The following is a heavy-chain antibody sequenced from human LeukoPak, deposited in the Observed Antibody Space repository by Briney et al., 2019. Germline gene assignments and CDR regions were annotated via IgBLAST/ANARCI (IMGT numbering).Heavy chain of an antibody. CDR1: GGSISSGGYS. V-gene: IGHV4-30-2*01. CDR3: ARGSSGWTTSWFDP. CDR2: IYHSGST. Sequence: SETLSLTCAVSGGSISSGGYSWSWIRQPPGKDLEWIGYIYHSGSTYYNPSLKSRVTISVDRSKNQFSLKLSSVTAADAAVYYCARGSSGWTTSWFDPWGQGTLVTVSS. D-gene: IGHD6-19*01. J-gene: IGHJ5*02.